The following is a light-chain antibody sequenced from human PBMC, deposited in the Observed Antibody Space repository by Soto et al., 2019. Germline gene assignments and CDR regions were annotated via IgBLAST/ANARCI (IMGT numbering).Light chain of an antibody. V-gene: IGKV3-20*01. Sequence: EIVLTQSPGTLSLSPGERATLSCRASQSVSSDYLAWYQQKPGQAPRLLISRASRRATGIPDRFSGSGSGTDFTLTITRLEAEDFATYYCQQLNRYPFTFGPGTKVDIK. J-gene: IGKJ3*01. CDR2: RAS. CDR3: QQLNRYPFT. CDR1: QSVSSDY.